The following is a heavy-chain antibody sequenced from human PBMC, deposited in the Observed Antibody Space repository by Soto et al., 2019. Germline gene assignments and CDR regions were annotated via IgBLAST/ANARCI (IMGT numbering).Heavy chain of an antibody. CDR2: ISGSGGST. J-gene: IGHJ6*03. D-gene: IGHD2-15*01. Sequence: GGSLRLSCAASGFTFSSYAMSWVRQAPGKGLEWVSAISGSGGSTYYADSVKGRFTISRDNSKNTLYLQRNSLRAEDMAIYYCASSVLLVYYYYYMDVWGKGTPVPVSS. V-gene: IGHV3-23*01. CDR1: GFTFSSYA. CDR3: ASSVLLVYYYYYMDV.